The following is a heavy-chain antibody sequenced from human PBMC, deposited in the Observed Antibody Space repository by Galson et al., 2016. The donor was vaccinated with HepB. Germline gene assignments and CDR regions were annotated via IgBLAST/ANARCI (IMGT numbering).Heavy chain of an antibody. CDR3: ARDAASNSRSSWRSFDY. CDR1: GYRFTTYA. V-gene: IGHV1-3*01. J-gene: IGHJ4*02. Sequence: SVKVSCKASGYRFTTYAMNWVRQAPGQRLEWMGWINAGNANTKYSQKFQGRVTITRDTSAGTAYMELSSLISEDTAVYYCARDAASNSRSSWRSFDYWGQGTLVTVSS. D-gene: IGHD6-13*01. CDR2: INAGNANT.